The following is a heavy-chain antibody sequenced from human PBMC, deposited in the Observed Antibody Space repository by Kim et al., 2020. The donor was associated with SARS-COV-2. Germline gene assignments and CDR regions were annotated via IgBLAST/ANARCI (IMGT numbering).Heavy chain of an antibody. V-gene: IGHV4-31*03. CDR2: IYYSGST. J-gene: IGHJ4*02. D-gene: IGHD7-27*01. Sequence: SETLSLTCTVSGGSISSGGYYWSWIRQHPGKGLEWIGYIYYSGSTYYNPSLKSRVTISVDTSKNQFSLKLSSVTAADTAVYYCARDRGAWGPSKYFDYWGQGTLVTVSS. CDR1: GGSISSGGYY. CDR3: ARDRGAWGPSKYFDY.